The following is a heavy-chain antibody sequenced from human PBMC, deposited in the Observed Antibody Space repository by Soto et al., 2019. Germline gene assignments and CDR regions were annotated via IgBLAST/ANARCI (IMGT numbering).Heavy chain of an antibody. V-gene: IGHV3-33*01. CDR3: ARDQGHYGAISDGYFQH. CDR2: IWYDGSNK. J-gene: IGHJ1*01. Sequence: QVQLVESGGGVVQPGRSLRLSCAASGFTFSSYGMHWVRQAPGKGLEWVAVIWYDGSNKYYADSVKGRFTISRDNSKNXXYLQINSLRAEDTAVYYCARDQGHYGAISDGYFQHWGQGTLVTVSS. CDR1: GFTFSSYG. D-gene: IGHD4-17*01.